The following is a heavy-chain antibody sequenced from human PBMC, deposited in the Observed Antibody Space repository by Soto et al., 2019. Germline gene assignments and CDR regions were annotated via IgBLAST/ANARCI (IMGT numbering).Heavy chain of an antibody. CDR1: GGTFSSYT. CDR3: ARVAGAAAYFDY. V-gene: IGHV1-69*02. D-gene: IGHD6-13*01. CDR2: IIPILGIA. Sequence: QVQLVQSGAEVKKPGSSVKVSCKASGGTFSSYTISWVRQAPGQGLEWMGRIIPILGIANYAQKFQGRVTITADKSTSTAYRELSSLRSEDTAVYYCARVAGAAAYFDYWGQGTLVTVSS. J-gene: IGHJ4*02.